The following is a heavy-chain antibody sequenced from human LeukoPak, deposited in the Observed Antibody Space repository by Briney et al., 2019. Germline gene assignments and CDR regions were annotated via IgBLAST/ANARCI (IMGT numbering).Heavy chain of an antibody. J-gene: IGHJ3*02. V-gene: IGHV4-59*13. CDR1: CGSISSYL. CDR2: IYYSGST. CDR3: ARTNAFDI. Sequence: SATLSLTCTVSCGSISSYLWSWLQKPPRKGLDWIGNIYYSGSTNYNPSLNSLVIISVDTSKNQYPLRLSSVAAADTAFYYCARTNAFDIWGQGTMVTVSS.